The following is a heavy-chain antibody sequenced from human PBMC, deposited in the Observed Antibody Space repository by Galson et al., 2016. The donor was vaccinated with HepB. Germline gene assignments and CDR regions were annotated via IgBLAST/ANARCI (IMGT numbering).Heavy chain of an antibody. V-gene: IGHV1-69*13. CDR2: ITPIFRTP. CDR1: GRSFTTYA. Sequence: SVKVSCKASGRSFTTYAINWVRQAPGQGLEWMGGITPIFRTPKNAQRFQGRVTITADESTSTAYLELSSLRSDDTAVYYCARGPPPGVAVTPGNYYYGLHVWGQGTAVTVSS. D-gene: IGHD3-3*01. J-gene: IGHJ6*02. CDR3: ARGPPPGVAVTPGNYYYGLHV.